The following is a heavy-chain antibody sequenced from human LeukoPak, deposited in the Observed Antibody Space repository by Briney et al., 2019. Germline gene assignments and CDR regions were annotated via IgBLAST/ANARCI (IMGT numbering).Heavy chain of an antibody. CDR3: VRVMLGSSKFFDL. D-gene: IGHD1-26*01. Sequence: GGSLRLSCAGSGFTFSHYYIDWVRQAPGKGLEWVARIRNKANSYSIEYAASVKGRFTISRDDSKNSVYLQMNSLKSEDTADYYCVRVMLGSSKFFDLWGRGTLVTVSS. CDR2: IRNKANSYSI. V-gene: IGHV3-72*01. CDR1: GFTFSHYY. J-gene: IGHJ2*01.